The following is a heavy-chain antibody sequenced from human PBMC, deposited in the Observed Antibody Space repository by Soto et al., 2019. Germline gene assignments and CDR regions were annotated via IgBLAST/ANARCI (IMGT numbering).Heavy chain of an antibody. D-gene: IGHD6-19*01. J-gene: IGHJ3*02. CDR2: IDWDDEK. Sequence: SGPTLVNPTQTLTLTCTFSGFSLSTSGVGVGWIRQPPGKALEWLARIDWDDEKFYSTSLKTRLTISKDTSKNQVVLTMTNMDPVDTATYYCARPRDGSYGPYAFDIWDQGTMVTVSS. V-gene: IGHV2-70*04. CDR3: ARPRDGSYGPYAFDI. CDR1: GFSLSTSGVG.